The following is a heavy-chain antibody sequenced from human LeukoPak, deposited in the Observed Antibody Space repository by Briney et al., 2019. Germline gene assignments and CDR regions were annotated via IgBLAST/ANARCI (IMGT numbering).Heavy chain of an antibody. CDR3: ARRSVVMVAATRKAFDI. Sequence: SETLSLTCAVYGGSFSGYYWSWIRQPPGKGLEWIGEINHSGSTNYNPSLKSRVTISVDTSKNQFSLKLSSVTAADTAVYYCARRSVVMVAATRKAFDIWGQGTMVTVSS. CDR2: INHSGST. V-gene: IGHV4-34*01. D-gene: IGHD2-15*01. J-gene: IGHJ3*02. CDR1: GGSFSGYY.